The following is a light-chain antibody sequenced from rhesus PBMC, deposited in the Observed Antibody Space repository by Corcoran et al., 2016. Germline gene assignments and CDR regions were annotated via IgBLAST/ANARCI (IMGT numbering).Light chain of an antibody. CDR3: LQYSSSPWT. J-gene: IGKJ1*01. CDR1: QSISSW. CDR2: KAS. V-gene: IGKV1-22*01. Sequence: DIQMTQSPSSLSASVGDTVTITCRASQSISSWLDWYQQKPGKAPKLLIDKASSLQSGAPSRFSGTGSGTDFTLTICSLQPEDFATYYCLQYSSSPWTFGQGTKVEIK.